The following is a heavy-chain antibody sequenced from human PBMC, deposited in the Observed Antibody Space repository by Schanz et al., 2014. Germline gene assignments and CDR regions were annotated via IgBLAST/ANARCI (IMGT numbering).Heavy chain of an antibody. Sequence: EVQLVESGGGLVQPGGSLRLSCAASGFTFSNYWMHWVRQAPGKGLVWVSRINGDGSRTAYADSVKGRFTISRDSSKNTLYLQMSSLRADDTAVYYCAKAADWPVTRFDPWGQGTLVTVSS. CDR2: INGDGSRT. D-gene: IGHD3-9*01. V-gene: IGHV3-74*01. J-gene: IGHJ5*02. CDR1: GFTFSNYW. CDR3: AKAADWPVTRFDP.